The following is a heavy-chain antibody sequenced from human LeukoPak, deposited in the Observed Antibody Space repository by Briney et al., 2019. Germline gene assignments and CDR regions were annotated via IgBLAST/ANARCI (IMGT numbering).Heavy chain of an antibody. CDR3: ARGWTRSLFDY. CDR1: GYTFTRYF. D-gene: IGHD3/OR15-3a*01. CDR2: INPNSGGT. Sequence: ASVKDSSKSSGYTFTRYFIYSVRQAPGQGLEWMGWINPNSGGTNYAQKFQGRVTMTRDTSISTAYMELSRLRSDDTAVYYCARGWTRSLFDYWGQGTLVTVSS. J-gene: IGHJ4*02. V-gene: IGHV1-2*02.